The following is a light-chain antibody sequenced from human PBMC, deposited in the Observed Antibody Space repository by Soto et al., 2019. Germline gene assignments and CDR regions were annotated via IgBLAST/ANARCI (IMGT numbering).Light chain of an antibody. CDR3: QQYNSYPWT. CDR1: QSISSW. V-gene: IGKV1-5*03. Sequence: DIQMTQSPSTLSASVGGRVTITCRASQSISSWLAWYQQKPGQAPKLLIYKSSSLESGVPSRFSGSGSGTEFTLTISSLQHDDFATYYCQQYNSYPWTFGQGTKVDIK. J-gene: IGKJ1*01. CDR2: KSS.